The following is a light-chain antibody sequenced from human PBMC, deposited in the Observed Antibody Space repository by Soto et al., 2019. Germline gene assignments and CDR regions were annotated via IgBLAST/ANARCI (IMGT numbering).Light chain of an antibody. V-gene: IGLV1-40*01. CDR3: QSYDRSVSGWL. J-gene: IGLJ3*02. CDR2: GNN. Sequence: QSVLTQPPSVSGATGQTVTFSCTGSASNIGADYDVHWYQQLPGAAPKLLIYGNNNRPSGVPDRFSGYKSGASASLAITGLQADDEADYYCQSYDRSVSGWLFGGGTKLTVL. CDR1: ASNIGADYD.